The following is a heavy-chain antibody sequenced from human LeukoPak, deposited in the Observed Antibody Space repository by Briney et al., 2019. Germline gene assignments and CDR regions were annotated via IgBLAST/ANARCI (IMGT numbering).Heavy chain of an antibody. CDR1: GGSISSGGYS. J-gene: IGHJ6*03. CDR2: IYYSGST. V-gene: IGHV4-30-4*07. Sequence: SETLSLTCAVSGGSISSGGYSWSWIRQPPGKGLEWIGYIYYSGSTYYNPSLKSRVTISVDTSKNQFSLKLSSVTAADTAVYYCARGVYYYYYMDVWGKGTTVTVSS. CDR3: ARGVYYYYYMDV.